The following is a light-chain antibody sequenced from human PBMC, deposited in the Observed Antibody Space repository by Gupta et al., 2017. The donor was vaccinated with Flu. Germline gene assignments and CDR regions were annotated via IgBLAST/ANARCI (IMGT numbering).Light chain of an antibody. CDR2: GNS. Sequence: QFVLTQPPPVSGAPGPRVNIPRTGSSSNIGAGYDVHWYQQLPGTAPKLLIYGNSNRPSGVPDRFSGSKSGTSASLAITGLQAEDEADYYCQSYDSSLSVWVFGGGTKLTVL. CDR3: QSYDSSLSVWV. V-gene: IGLV1-40*01. J-gene: IGLJ3*02. CDR1: SSNIGAGYD.